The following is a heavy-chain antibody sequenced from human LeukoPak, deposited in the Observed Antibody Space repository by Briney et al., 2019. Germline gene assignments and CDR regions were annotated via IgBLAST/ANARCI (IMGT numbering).Heavy chain of an antibody. Sequence: GESLKISCKGSGYSFNDYWIGWVRQMPGKGLEWMGLIYPGEFDIRYSPSFQGQVTISADKSISTAYLQWKSLKASDTAMYYCARHAFHNDNSDYYFAHWGQGTLATVSS. J-gene: IGHJ4*02. CDR2: IYPGEFDI. V-gene: IGHV5-51*01. D-gene: IGHD3-22*01. CDR3: ARHAFHNDNSDYYFAH. CDR1: GYSFNDYW.